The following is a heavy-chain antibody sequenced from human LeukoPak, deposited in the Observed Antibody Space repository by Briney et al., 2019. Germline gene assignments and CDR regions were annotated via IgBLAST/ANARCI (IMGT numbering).Heavy chain of an antibody. V-gene: IGHV3-11*01. CDR2: ISSTGGGSYI. CDR1: GFTFSDYY. D-gene: IGHD2-15*01. J-gene: IGHJ6*02. Sequence: GGSLRLSCAASGFTFSDYYLSWIRQAPGKGLEWVSYISSTGGGSYIYYADSVKGRFTISRDNAKDSLDLHMNSLSAEDTAVYYCARHMANLISYYYYGMDVWGQGTTVTVSS. CDR3: ARHMANLISYYYYGMDV.